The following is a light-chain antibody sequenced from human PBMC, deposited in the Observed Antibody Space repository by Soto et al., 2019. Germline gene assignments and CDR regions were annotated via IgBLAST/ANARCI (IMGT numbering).Light chain of an antibody. CDR1: QSVLYNSHNKSY. J-gene: IGKJ1*01. CDR3: QQYYSTPQA. Sequence: DIVMTQSPDSLAVSLGERATINCKSSQSVLYNSHNKSYLAWYQQKAGQPPKLLMYWASTRDSGVPDRFSGSGSGTDFTLTINSLQTEDVAVYYCQQYYSTPQAFDQGTKVEIK. V-gene: IGKV4-1*01. CDR2: WAS.